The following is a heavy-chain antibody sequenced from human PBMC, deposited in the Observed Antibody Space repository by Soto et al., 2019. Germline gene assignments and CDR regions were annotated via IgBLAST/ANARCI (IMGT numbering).Heavy chain of an antibody. CDR3: ARAETVTPPDPFDY. V-gene: IGHV4-34*01. CDR1: GGSFSGYY. J-gene: IGHJ4*02. CDR2: INHSGST. D-gene: IGHD4-4*01. Sequence: QVQLQQWGAGLSKPSETLSLTCAVYGGSFSGYYWSWIRQPPGKGLEWIGEINHSGSTNYNPSLKSRVTISVDTSKNQFSLKLSSVTAADTAVYYCARAETVTPPDPFDYWGQGTLVTVSS.